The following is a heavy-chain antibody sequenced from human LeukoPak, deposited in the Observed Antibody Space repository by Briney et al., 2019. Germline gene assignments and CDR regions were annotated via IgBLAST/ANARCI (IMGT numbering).Heavy chain of an antibody. D-gene: IGHD2-15*01. CDR3: AREVMVVAATTFWYFGL. J-gene: IGHJ2*01. V-gene: IGHV3-21*01. Sequence: GGSLRLSCAASGFTFSTNAMHWVRQAPGKGLEWVSSISSSSSYTYYADSLKGRFTISRDNAKNSLFLQMNSLRAEDTAVYYCAREVMVVAATTFWYFGLWGRGTLVTVSS. CDR2: ISSSSSYT. CDR1: GFTFSTNA.